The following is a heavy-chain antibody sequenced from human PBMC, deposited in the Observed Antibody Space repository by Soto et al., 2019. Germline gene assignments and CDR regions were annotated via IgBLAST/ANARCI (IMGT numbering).Heavy chain of an antibody. CDR2: ISYDGSNK. V-gene: IGHV3-30*18. D-gene: IGHD3-3*01. Sequence: GGSLRLSCAASGFTFSSYGMHWVRQAPGKGLEWVAVISYDGSNKYYADSVKGRFTISRDNSKNTLYLQMNSLRAEDTAVYYCAKASSYDFWSGSPLIDYGGQGTLVTVS. CDR3: AKASSYDFWSGSPLIDY. J-gene: IGHJ4*02. CDR1: GFTFSSYG.